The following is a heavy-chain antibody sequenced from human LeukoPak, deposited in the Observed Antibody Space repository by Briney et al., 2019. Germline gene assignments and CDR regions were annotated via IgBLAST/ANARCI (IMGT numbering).Heavy chain of an antibody. D-gene: IGHD3-9*01. Sequence: SRRLSCAASGFTVSSNYMSWVRQAPRKGLEWVSVIYSVVSTYYADSLKGRFTISRANPKNTPNLHMNSLRPENTPVNNSARDGDYSLTGYYRDFWGQGTLVTVSS. CDR1: GFTVSSNY. CDR3: ARDGDYSLTGYYRDF. J-gene: IGHJ4*02. CDR2: IYSVVST. V-gene: IGHV3-53*01.